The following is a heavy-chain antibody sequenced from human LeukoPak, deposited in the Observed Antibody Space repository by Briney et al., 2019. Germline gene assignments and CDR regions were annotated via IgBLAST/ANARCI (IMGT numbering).Heavy chain of an antibody. J-gene: IGHJ5*02. D-gene: IGHD6-13*01. CDR2: IYYSGST. CDR1: GGSISSSSYY. V-gene: IGHV4-39*07. Sequence: PSETLSLTCTVSGGSISSSSYYWGWIRQPPGKGLEWIGSIYYSGSTYYNPSLKSRVTISVDTSNNQFSLKLSSVTAADTAVYYCARDRSSSSDWFDPWGQGTLVTVSS. CDR3: ARDRSSSSDWFDP.